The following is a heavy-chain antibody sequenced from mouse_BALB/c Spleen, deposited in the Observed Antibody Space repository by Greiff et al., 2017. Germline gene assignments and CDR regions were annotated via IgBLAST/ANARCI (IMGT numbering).Heavy chain of an antibody. CDR1: GFTFSSFG. Sequence: EVHLVESGGGLVQPGGSRKLSCAASGFTFSSFGMHWVRQAPEKGLEWVAYISSGSSTIYYADTVKGRFTISRDNPKNTLFLQMTSLRSEDTAMYYCAREGYYAMDYWGQGTSVTVSA. CDR2: ISSGSSTI. J-gene: IGHJ4*01. CDR3: AREGYYAMDY. V-gene: IGHV5-17*02.